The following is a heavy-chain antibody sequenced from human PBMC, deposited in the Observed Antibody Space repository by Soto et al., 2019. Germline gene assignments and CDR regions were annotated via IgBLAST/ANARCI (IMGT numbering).Heavy chain of an antibody. CDR2: IYYSGST. J-gene: IGHJ4*02. CDR1: GGSVSSGSYY. D-gene: IGHD5-12*01. Sequence: QVQLQESGPGLVKPSETLSLTCTVSGGSVSSGSYYWSWIRQPPGKGLEWIGYIYYSGSTNYNPSLKSRVTISVDTSKNQFSLKLSSVTAADTAVYYCARGIPGYSGYGWRVKASDYWGQGTLVTVSS. CDR3: ARGIPGYSGYGWRVKASDY. V-gene: IGHV4-61*01.